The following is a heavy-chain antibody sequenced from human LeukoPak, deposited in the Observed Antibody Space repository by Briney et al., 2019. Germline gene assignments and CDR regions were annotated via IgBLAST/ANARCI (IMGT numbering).Heavy chain of an antibody. Sequence: GGSLRLSCAASGFGFSGYGMQWVRQAPGKGLKWVAFIRYDESNKYYADSVKGRSTVSRDNSKNTMYLQMNSLRREDTAVYYCAPKDYGVAYWGQGTLVTVSS. CDR3: APKDYGVAY. V-gene: IGHV3-30*02. D-gene: IGHD3-16*01. J-gene: IGHJ4*02. CDR2: IRYDESNK. CDR1: GFGFSGYG.